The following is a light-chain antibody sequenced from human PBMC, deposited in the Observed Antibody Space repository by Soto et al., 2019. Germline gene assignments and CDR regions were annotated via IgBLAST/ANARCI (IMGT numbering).Light chain of an antibody. CDR3: QQHGSSQT. Sequence: EIVLTQSPGTLSLSPGERAALCCRASQSVSSTYLAWYQQKPGQAPRLLIYGASSRATGIPDRFSGSGSGTDFTLTISRLEPEDFAVYYCQQHGSSQTFGGGPRWRSN. J-gene: IGKJ4*01. CDR2: GAS. V-gene: IGKV3-20*01. CDR1: QSVSSTY.